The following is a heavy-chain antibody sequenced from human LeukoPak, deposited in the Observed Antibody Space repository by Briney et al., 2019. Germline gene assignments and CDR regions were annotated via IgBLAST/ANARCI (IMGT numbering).Heavy chain of an antibody. CDR2: IQYDGSTT. CDR1: GFSFSSYW. CDR3: ARALVAGVTLNALDI. Sequence: GGSLRLSCPASGFSFSSYWMHWVRQVPGKGLVWVARIQYDGSTTNYADSVKGRFTISRDNAKKTLYVQMNSLRAEDTAVYYCARALVAGVTLNALDIWGQGTMVTVSS. V-gene: IGHV3-74*01. J-gene: IGHJ3*02. D-gene: IGHD2-15*01.